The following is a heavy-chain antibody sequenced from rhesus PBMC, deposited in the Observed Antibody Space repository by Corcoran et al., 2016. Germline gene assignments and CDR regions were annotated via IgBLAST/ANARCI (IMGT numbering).Heavy chain of an antibody. V-gene: IGHV1-111*02. CDR2: GDPEYGEA. CDR1: GYTFTDPS. CDR3: ARALAGTYFDY. Sequence: EVQLVQSGAEVTKTGDSVKISCKASGYTFTDPSLTWVRQAPGNGLECMRRGDPEYGEADYAQKFQDMVTITADMSTDTAYMELSSLSSEDTAVYYCARALAGTYFDYWGQGVLVTVSS. J-gene: IGHJ4*01. D-gene: IGHD1-14*01.